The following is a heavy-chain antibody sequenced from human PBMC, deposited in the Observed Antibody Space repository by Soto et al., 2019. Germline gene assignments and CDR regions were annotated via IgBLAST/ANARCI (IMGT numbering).Heavy chain of an antibody. V-gene: IGHV3-53*01. CDR1: GFSVSTNY. CDR2: IYSGGST. Sequence: GVSLGLSGSASGFSVSTNYMSCVRQAPGKGLEWLSVIYSGGSTYYAESVKGRFTISRDNSKNTLNLQMNALRVEVTAMYYCARGPHVGISTSWGQG. CDR3: ARGPHVGISTS. J-gene: IGHJ4*02. D-gene: IGHD2-2*01.